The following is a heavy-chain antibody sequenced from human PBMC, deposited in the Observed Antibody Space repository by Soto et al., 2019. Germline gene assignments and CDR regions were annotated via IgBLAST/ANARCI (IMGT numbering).Heavy chain of an antibody. CDR2: INPNSGGT. CDR3: ARDGIARKPNYYYYHYMDV. J-gene: IGHJ6*03. CDR1: GYTFTGYY. Sequence: GASVKVSCKASGYTFTGYYMHWVRQAPGQGLEWMGWINPNSGGTNYAQKFQGWVTMTRDTSISTAYMELSRLRSDDTAVYYCARDGIARKPNYYYYHYMDVWGKGTTVTVSS. V-gene: IGHV1-2*04. D-gene: IGHD6-13*01.